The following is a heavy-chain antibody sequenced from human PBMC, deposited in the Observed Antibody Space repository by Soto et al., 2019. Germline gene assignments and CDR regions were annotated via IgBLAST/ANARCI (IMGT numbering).Heavy chain of an antibody. V-gene: IGHV5-51*01. Sequence: GESLKISCKGSGYSFTSYWIGWVRQMPGKGLEWMGIIYPGDSDTRYSPSFQGQVTISADKSISTAYLPWSSLKASDTAMYYCARLTLGIAAAGTDYYYYYMDVWGKGTTVTVSS. D-gene: IGHD6-13*01. CDR3: ARLTLGIAAAGTDYYYYYMDV. CDR2: IYPGDSDT. CDR1: GYSFTSYW. J-gene: IGHJ6*03.